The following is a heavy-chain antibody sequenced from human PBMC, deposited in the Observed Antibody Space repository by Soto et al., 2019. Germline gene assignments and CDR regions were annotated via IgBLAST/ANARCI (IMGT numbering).Heavy chain of an antibody. J-gene: IGHJ4*02. CDR2: ISVYSGNT. CDR3: ARNTPFFESSGSADY. D-gene: IGHD3-22*01. V-gene: IGHV1-18*01. CDR1: GYNFVTYG. Sequence: ASVKVSCKTSGYNFVTYGITWVRQAPGQGLEWMGWISVYSGNTHYAQKFHDRVTLTTDTSTTTAYMDLRNLTSDDTAFYYCARNTPFFESSGSADYWGQGTLVTVSS.